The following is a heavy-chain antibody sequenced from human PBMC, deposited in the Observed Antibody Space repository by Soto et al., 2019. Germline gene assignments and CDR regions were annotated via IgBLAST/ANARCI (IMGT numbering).Heavy chain of an antibody. CDR2: IIPIFGTA. V-gene: IGHV1-69*01. Sequence: QVQLVQSGAEVKKPGSSVKVSCKASGGTVSSYAISWVRQAPGQGLEWMGGIIPIFGTANYAQKFQGRVTITADESTSTAYMELSSLRSEDTAVYYCARDPFTVTTEYYYYGMDVWGQGTTVTVSS. J-gene: IGHJ6*02. CDR1: GGTVSSYA. D-gene: IGHD4-4*01. CDR3: ARDPFTVTTEYYYYGMDV.